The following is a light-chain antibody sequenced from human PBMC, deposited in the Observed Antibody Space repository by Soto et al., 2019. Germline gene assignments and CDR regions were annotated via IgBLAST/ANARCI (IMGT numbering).Light chain of an antibody. V-gene: IGKV3-11*01. CDR2: DAS. CDR3: QQGGT. Sequence: EIVLTQSRATLSLSPGERATLSCRASQSVSSYLAWYQQKPGQAPRLLIYDASNRATGIPARFSGSGSGTDFTLTISSLEPKDFAVYYCQQGGTFGQGTRLEIK. J-gene: IGKJ5*01. CDR1: QSVSSY.